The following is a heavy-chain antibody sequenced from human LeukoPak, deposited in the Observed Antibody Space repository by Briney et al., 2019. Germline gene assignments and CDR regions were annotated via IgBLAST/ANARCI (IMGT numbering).Heavy chain of an antibody. D-gene: IGHD3-22*01. V-gene: IGHV3-23*01. Sequence: GGSLRLSCAASGFTFDDYAMHWVRQAPGKGLEWVSAISGSGGSTYYADSVKGRFTISRDNSKNSLYLQMNSLRAEDTAVYYCAKSRYYYDSSGSDWGQGTLVTVSS. CDR2: ISGSGGST. CDR1: GFTFDDYA. CDR3: AKSRYYYDSSGSD. J-gene: IGHJ4*02.